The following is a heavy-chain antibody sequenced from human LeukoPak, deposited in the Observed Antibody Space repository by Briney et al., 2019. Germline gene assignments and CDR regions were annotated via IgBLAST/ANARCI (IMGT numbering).Heavy chain of an antibody. D-gene: IGHD5-12*01. V-gene: IGHV3-30*03. CDR2: ISYDGSTK. CDR3: ARDGPWLDY. CDR1: GLTFSRYG. Sequence: RRAPRLSRTDPGLTFSRYGMKWGRPAPGKGLEWVALISYDGSTKKYADAVEGRFTISRDNSKDTVYLEMNSLTDQDTAVYYCARDGPWLDYWGQGTLVTVSS. J-gene: IGHJ4*02.